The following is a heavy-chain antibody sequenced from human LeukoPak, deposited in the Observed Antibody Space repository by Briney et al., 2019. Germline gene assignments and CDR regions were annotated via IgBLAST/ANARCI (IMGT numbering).Heavy chain of an antibody. CDR3: ATGYSSGWYFYFQY. Sequence: GGSLRLSCAASGFTFSSYSMNWVRQAPGKGLEWVSSISSSSSYIYYADSVKGRFTISRDNAKNSLYLRMDSLRAEDTAVYYCATGYSSGWYFYFQYWGQGTLVTVSS. J-gene: IGHJ1*01. CDR1: GFTFSSYS. D-gene: IGHD6-19*01. CDR2: ISSSSSYI. V-gene: IGHV3-21*01.